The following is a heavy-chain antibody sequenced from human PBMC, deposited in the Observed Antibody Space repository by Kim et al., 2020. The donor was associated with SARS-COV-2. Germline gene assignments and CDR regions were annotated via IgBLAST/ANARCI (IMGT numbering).Heavy chain of an antibody. V-gene: IGHV3-30*18. J-gene: IGHJ6*02. CDR2: ISYDGSNK. Sequence: GGSLRLSCAASGFTFSSYGMHWVRQAPGKGLEWVAVISYDGSNKYYADSVKGRFTISRDNSKNTLYLQMNSLRAEDTAVYYCAKGIEDYGDSLTFYYGMDVWGQGTTVTVSS. D-gene: IGHD4-17*01. CDR3: AKGIEDYGDSLTFYYGMDV. CDR1: GFTFSSYG.